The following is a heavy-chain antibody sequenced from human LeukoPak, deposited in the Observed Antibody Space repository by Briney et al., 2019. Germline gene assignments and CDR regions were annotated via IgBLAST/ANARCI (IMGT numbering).Heavy chain of an antibody. D-gene: IGHD3-22*01. J-gene: IGHJ4*02. CDR1: GGSISSGDYY. V-gene: IGHV4-30-4*01. Sequence: SETLSLTCTVSGGSISSGDYYWSWIRQPPGKGLEWIGYIYYSGSTYYNPSLKSRVTISVDTPKNQFSLKLSSVTAADTAVYYCASDLRYYYDSSGYYDYWGQGTLVTVSS. CDR2: IYYSGST. CDR3: ASDLRYYYDSSGYYDY.